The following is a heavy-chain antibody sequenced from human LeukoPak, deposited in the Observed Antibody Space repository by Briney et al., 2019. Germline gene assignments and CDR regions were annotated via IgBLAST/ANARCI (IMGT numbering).Heavy chain of an antibody. CDR3: ATEGLRTGSSPYYFDY. Sequence: SVKVSCKASGYTLTELSMHWVRQAPGKGLEWMGGFDPEDGETIYARKFQGRVTMTEDTSTDTAYMELSSLRSEDTAVYYCATEGLRTGSSPYYFDYWGQGTLVTVSS. CDR2: FDPEDGET. V-gene: IGHV1-24*01. J-gene: IGHJ4*02. CDR1: GYTLTELS. D-gene: IGHD3/OR15-3a*01.